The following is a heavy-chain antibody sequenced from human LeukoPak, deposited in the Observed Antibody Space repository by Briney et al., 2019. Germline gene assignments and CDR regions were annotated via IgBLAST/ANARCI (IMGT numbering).Heavy chain of an antibody. V-gene: IGHV3-30*04. J-gene: IGHJ4*02. CDR2: ISYDGSNK. CDR3: VRGRGIVAPSGY. CDR1: GFTFSSYA. Sequence: GRSLRLSCAASGFTFSSYAMHWVRQAPGKGLEWVAVISYDGSNKYYADSVKGRFTISRDNSKNTLYLQMNSLRAEDTAVYYCVRGRGIVAPSGYWGQGTLVTVSS. D-gene: IGHD1-26*01.